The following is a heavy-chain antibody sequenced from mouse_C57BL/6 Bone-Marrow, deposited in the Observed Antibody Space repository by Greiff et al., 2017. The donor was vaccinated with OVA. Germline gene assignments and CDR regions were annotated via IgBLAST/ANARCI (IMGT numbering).Heavy chain of an antibody. Sequence: VKLVESGAELARPGASVKLSCKASGYTFTSYGISWVKQRTGQGLEWIGEIYPRSGNTYYNEKFKGKATLTADKSSSTAYMELRSLTSEDSAVYFCARIFNYYGTSYWGQGTSVTVSS. J-gene: IGHJ4*01. V-gene: IGHV1-81*01. CDR2: IYPRSGNT. D-gene: IGHD1-1*01. CDR1: GYTFTSYG. CDR3: ARIFNYYGTSY.